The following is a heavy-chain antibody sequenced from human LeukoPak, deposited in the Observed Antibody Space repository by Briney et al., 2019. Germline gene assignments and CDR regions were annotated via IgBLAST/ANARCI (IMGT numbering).Heavy chain of an antibody. V-gene: IGHV1-2*06. CDR1: GYTFTGYY. D-gene: IGHD1-26*01. J-gene: IGHJ4*02. CDR3: ARVIIEGATSFDY. CDR2: INPNSGGT. Sequence: ASVKVSCKASGYTFTGYYMHWVRQAPGQGLEWMGRINPNSGGTNYAQKFQGRVTMTRDTSISTAYMELSRLRSDDTAVYYCARVIIEGATSFDYWGQGTLVTVSS.